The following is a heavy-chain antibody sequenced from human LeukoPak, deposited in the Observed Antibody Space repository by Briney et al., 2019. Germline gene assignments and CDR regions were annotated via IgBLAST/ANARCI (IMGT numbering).Heavy chain of an antibody. J-gene: IGHJ3*02. CDR3: ARDLRGEHYYDSSGLDAFDI. V-gene: IGHV4-4*07. Sequence: SETLSLTCAVYGGSFSGYYWSWIRQPAGKGLEWIGRIYTSGSTNYNPSLKSRVTMSVDTSKNQFSLKLSSVTAADTAVYYCARDLRGEHYYDSSGLDAFDIWGQGTMATVSS. D-gene: IGHD3-22*01. CDR2: IYTSGST. CDR1: GGSFSGYY.